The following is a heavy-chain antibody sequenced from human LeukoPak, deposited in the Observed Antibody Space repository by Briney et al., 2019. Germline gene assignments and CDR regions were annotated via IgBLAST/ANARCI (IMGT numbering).Heavy chain of an antibody. D-gene: IGHD2-8*01. Sequence: PGGSLRLSCAASGFTFSSYGMHWVRQAPGKGLEWVAVISYDGGNKYYADSVKGRFTISRDNSKNTLYLQMNSLRAEDTAVYYCATEIYATLDYWGQGTLVTVSS. J-gene: IGHJ4*02. CDR1: GFTFSSYG. CDR3: ATEIYATLDY. CDR2: ISYDGGNK. V-gene: IGHV3-30*03.